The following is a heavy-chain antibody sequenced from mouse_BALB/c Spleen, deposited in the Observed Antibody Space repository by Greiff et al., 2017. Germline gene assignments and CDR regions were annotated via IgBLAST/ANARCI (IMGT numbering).Heavy chain of an antibody. CDR2: ISSGGST. CDR3: ARGLLLRYYFDY. CDR1: GFTFSSYA. J-gene: IGHJ2*01. D-gene: IGHD1-1*01. Sequence: EVKVVESGGGLVKPGGSLKLSCAASGFTFSSYAMSWVRQTPEKRLEWVASISSGGSTYYPDSVKGRFTISRDNARNILYLQMSSLRSEDTAMYYCARGLLLRYYFDYWGQGTTLTVSS. V-gene: IGHV5-6-5*01.